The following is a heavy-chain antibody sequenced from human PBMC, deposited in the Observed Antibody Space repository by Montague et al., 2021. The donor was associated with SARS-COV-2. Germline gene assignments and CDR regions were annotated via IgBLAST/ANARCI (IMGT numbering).Heavy chain of an antibody. CDR2: IGWDDDK. V-gene: IGHV2-70*11. J-gene: IGHJ6*02. D-gene: IGHD3-9*01. CDR1: GFSLSTSGMC. Sequence: PALVKPTQTLTLTCTFSGFSLSTSGMCVSWIRQPPGKALEWLARIGWDDDKYYSTSLKTRLTISKDTSKSQVVFTMTNMDPVDTATYYCARRTYDILTGYDYGMDVWGQGTTVTVSS. CDR3: ARRTYDILTGYDYGMDV.